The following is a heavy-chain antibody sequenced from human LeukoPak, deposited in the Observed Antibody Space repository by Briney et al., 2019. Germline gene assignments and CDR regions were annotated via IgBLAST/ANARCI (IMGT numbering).Heavy chain of an antibody. Sequence: PSQTLSLTCTVSGGSISSGSYYWSWIRQPAGKGLEWIGRIYTSGSTNYNPSLKSRVTISVDTSKNQFSLKLSSVTAADTAVYYCARVGYCSSTSCYAFDYWGQGTQVTVSS. CDR2: IYTSGST. D-gene: IGHD2-2*01. J-gene: IGHJ4*02. CDR3: ARVGYCSSTSCYAFDY. V-gene: IGHV4-61*02. CDR1: GGSISSGSYY.